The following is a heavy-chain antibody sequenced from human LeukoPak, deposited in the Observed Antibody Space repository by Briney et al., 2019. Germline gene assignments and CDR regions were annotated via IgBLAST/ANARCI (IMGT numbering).Heavy chain of an antibody. J-gene: IGHJ4*02. V-gene: IGHV1-2*02. CDR1: RDSLSVAN. Sequence: ASVKVSCKASRDSLSVANMHTVREAPGQGREWMGWINPNSGGTNYAQKFQGRVTITRDTSISTACMARRRLCSTDRAVYVGARAHDLPTDYWGQGTLVTVSS. CDR3: ARAHDLPTDY. CDR2: INPNSGGT.